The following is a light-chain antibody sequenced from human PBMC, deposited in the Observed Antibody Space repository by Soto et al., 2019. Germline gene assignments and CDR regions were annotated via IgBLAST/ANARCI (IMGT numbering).Light chain of an antibody. J-gene: IGKJ3*01. CDR1: QSVSSD. Sequence: EIVLTQTPATLSLSPGERATLSCRASQSVSSDLAWYQQRPGLAPRLLIYDASSRATGIPARFSGSGSGTDFTLTISSLEPEDFAVYYCQQRSIWPPLTFGPGTKVD. CDR3: QQRSIWPPLT. CDR2: DAS. V-gene: IGKV3-11*01.